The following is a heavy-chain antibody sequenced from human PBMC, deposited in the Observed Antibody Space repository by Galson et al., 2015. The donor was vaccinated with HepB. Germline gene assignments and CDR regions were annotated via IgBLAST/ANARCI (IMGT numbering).Heavy chain of an antibody. CDR2: INTNTGDP. CDR3: AGTYLVPYCGADCYPSFDY. CDR1: GCTFTTYA. Sequence: SVKVSCKASGCTFTTYAMNWVRQAPGQRLEWMGWINTNTGDPTYAQGFTGRFVFSLDTSVSTAYLQISSLKAEDTAVYYCAGTYLVPYCGADCYPSFDYWGQGALVTVSS. J-gene: IGHJ4*02. V-gene: IGHV7-4-1*02. D-gene: IGHD2-21*02.